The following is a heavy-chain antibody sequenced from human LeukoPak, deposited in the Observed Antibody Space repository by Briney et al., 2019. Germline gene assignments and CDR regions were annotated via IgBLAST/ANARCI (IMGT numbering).Heavy chain of an antibody. J-gene: IGHJ6*03. Sequence: SQTLSLTCTVSGGSISSVSYYWSWIRQPAGKGLEWIGRIYTSGSTNHNPSLKSRVTISVDTSKNQFSLKLSSVTAADTAVYYCARTPYDFWSGYLLYYMDVWGKGTTVTVSS. CDR2: IYTSGST. CDR3: ARTPYDFWSGYLLYYMDV. V-gene: IGHV4-61*02. CDR1: GGSISSVSYY. D-gene: IGHD3-3*01.